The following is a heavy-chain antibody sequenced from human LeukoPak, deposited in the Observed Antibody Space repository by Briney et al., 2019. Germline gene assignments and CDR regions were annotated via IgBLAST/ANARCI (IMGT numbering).Heavy chain of an antibody. CDR3: AKDMKYYDFWSGYYGMDV. V-gene: IGHV3-23*01. CDR1: GFTFSSYA. J-gene: IGHJ6*02. Sequence: GGSLRLSCAASGFTFSSYAMSWVRQAPGKGLEWVPAISGSGGSTYYADSVKGRFTISRDNSKNTLYLQMNSLRAEDTAVYYCAKDMKYYDFWSGYYGMDVWGQGTTVTVSS. D-gene: IGHD3-3*01. CDR2: ISGSGGST.